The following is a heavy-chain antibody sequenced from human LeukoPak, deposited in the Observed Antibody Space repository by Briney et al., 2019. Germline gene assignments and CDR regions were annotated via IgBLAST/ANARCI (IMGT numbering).Heavy chain of an antibody. V-gene: IGHV3-23*01. CDR1: GFTFSRYG. CDR2: ISDTGGST. Sequence: PGGSLRLSCAASGFTFSRYGMTWVRQAPGKGLEWVSTISDTGGSTYYADSVKDRFTISRDNSKNTLYLQMSGLRAEDTAIYYCATGAYLEHWGQGALVTVSS. CDR3: ATGAYLEH. J-gene: IGHJ4*02.